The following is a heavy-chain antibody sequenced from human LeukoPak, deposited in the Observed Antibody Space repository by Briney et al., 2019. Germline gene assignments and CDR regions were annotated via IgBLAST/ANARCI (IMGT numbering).Heavy chain of an antibody. Sequence: GASVKVSCKVSGYTFTGYYMHWVRQAPGQGLEWMGWINPNSGGTNYAQEFQGRVTMTRDTSISTAYMELSSLRSEDTAVYYCARGPYYYGSGSSDYWGQGTLVTVSS. CDR2: INPNSGGT. D-gene: IGHD3-10*01. V-gene: IGHV1-2*02. CDR3: ARGPYYYGSGSSDY. CDR1: GYTFTGYY. J-gene: IGHJ4*02.